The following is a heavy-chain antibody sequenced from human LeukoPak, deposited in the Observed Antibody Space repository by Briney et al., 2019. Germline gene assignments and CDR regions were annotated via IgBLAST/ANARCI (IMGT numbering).Heavy chain of an antibody. J-gene: IGHJ4*02. V-gene: IGHV3-66*01. CDR3: AREKSMGSSSGGDY. CDR2: IYSGGST. D-gene: IGHD3-22*01. Sequence: PGGSLRLSCAASGFTVSSNYMSWVRQAPGKGLEWVSVIYSGGSTYYADSVKGRFTISRDNSKNTLYLQMNSLRAEDTAVYYCAREKSMGSSSGGDYWGQGTLVTVSS. CDR1: GFTVSSNY.